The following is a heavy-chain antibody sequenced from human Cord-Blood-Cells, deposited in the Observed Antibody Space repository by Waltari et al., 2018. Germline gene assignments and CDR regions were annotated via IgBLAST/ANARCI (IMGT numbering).Heavy chain of an antibody. V-gene: IGHV3-33*01. D-gene: IGHD3-3*01. CDR1: GFTFSSYG. CDR2: IWYDGSNK. Sequence: QVQLVESGGGVVQPGRSLRLSCAASGFTFSSYGMHWVRQAPGKGLEWVAFIWYDGSNKYYADSVKGRFTISRDNSKNTLYLQMNSLRAEDTAVYYCARDRSILEWLFDYWGQGTLVTVSS. CDR3: ARDRSILEWLFDY. J-gene: IGHJ4*02.